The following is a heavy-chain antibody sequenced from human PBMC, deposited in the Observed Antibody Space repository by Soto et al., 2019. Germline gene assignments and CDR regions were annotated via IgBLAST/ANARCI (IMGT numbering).Heavy chain of an antibody. D-gene: IGHD2-21*02. CDR1: GFNFSSYA. Sequence: PXGALRLSGAAAGFNFSSYAMTWVRKAPGKGLEWVSAISGSGGSTYYADSVKGRFTISRDNSKNTLYLQMNSLRAEDTAVYYCAKDPLEYCGGDCSTAPDDWGQGSLVTVSS. J-gene: IGHJ4*02. CDR3: AKDPLEYCGGDCSTAPDD. V-gene: IGHV3-23*01. CDR2: ISGSGGST.